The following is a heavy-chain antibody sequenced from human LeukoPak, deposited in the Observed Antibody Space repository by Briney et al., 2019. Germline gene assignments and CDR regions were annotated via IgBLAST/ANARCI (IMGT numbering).Heavy chain of an antibody. J-gene: IGHJ4*02. V-gene: IGHV1-2*04. Sequence: ASVKVSCKASGYTFTGYYMHWVRQAPGQGLEWMGWINPNSGGTNYAQKFQGWVTMTRDTSISTAYMELSRLRSDDTAVYYCARGAEWAIRYFDWSTGFDYWGQGTLVTVSS. CDR2: INPNSGGT. CDR3: ARGAEWAIRYFDWSTGFDY. CDR1: GYTFTGYY. D-gene: IGHD3-9*01.